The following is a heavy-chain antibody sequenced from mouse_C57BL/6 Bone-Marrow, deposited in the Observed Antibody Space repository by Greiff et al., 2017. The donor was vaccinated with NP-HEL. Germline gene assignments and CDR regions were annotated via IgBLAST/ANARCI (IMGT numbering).Heavy chain of an antibody. CDR1: GYSITSGYY. Sequence: EVKLMESGPGLVKPSPSLSLTCSVTGYSITSGYYWNWIRQFPGNKLEWMGYIRYDGSNNYNPALKNRISLTRDTSNNQFFLKLNSVTTEDTATYYCARTVTGYWYFDVWGTGTTVTVSS. D-gene: IGHD4-1*01. CDR2: IRYDGSN. J-gene: IGHJ1*03. V-gene: IGHV3-6*01. CDR3: ARTVTGYWYFDV.